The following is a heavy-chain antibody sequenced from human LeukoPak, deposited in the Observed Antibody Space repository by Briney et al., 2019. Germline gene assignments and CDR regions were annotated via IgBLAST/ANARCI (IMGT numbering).Heavy chain of an antibody. V-gene: IGHV4-34*01. CDR2: INHSGST. D-gene: IGHD3-9*01. CDR1: GGSFSGYY. CDR3: ARALDILTGTFDY. J-gene: IGHJ4*02. Sequence: SETLSLTCAVYGGSFSGYYWSWIRQPPGKGLEWIGEINHSGSTNYNPSLKSRVTISVDTSKNQFSLKLCSVTAADTAVYYCARALDILTGTFDYWGQGTLVTVSS.